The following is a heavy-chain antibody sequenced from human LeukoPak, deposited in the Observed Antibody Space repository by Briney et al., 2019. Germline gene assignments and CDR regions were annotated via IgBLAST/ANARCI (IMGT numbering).Heavy chain of an antibody. CDR1: GFTFNSYA. J-gene: IGHJ4*02. D-gene: IGHD4-11*01. Sequence: GGSLRLSCTASGFTFNSYAMTWVRQASGKGLEWVSGIRGGVGATYYADSVNGRFTISRDDSTSALYLQMNSLRAEDTALYYCAKAVSYDYTNWGSAQFDYWGQGTLVTVSS. CDR3: AKAVSYDYTNWGSAQFDY. CDR2: IRGGVGAT. V-gene: IGHV3-23*01.